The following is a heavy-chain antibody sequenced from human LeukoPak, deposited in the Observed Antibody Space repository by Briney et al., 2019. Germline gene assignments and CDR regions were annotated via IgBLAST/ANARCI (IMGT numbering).Heavy chain of an antibody. CDR3: AKDHRYYDSSGVADY. Sequence: PGGSLRLCCAASGFTFSSYGMHWARQAPGKGLEWVAVIWYDGSNKYYADSVKGRFTISRDNSKNTLYLQMNSLRAEDTAVYYCAKDHRYYDSSGVADYWGQGTLVTVSS. V-gene: IGHV3-33*06. J-gene: IGHJ4*02. D-gene: IGHD3-22*01. CDR1: GFTFSSYG. CDR2: IWYDGSNK.